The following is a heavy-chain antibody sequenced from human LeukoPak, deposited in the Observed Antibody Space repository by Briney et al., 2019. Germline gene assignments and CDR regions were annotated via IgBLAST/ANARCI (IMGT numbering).Heavy chain of an antibody. V-gene: IGHV3-73*01. CDR2: IRSKANNYAT. CDR3: TSRGYYNSSGYYSLAFDI. CDR1: GFTFSGSA. J-gene: IGHJ3*02. D-gene: IGHD3-22*01. Sequence: AGGSLRLSCAASGFTFSGSAMHWVRQASGKGLEWVGRIRSKANNYATAYAASVKGRFTISRDDSKNTAYLQMNSLKTEDAAVYYCTSRGYYNSSGYYSLAFDIWGQGTVVIVSS.